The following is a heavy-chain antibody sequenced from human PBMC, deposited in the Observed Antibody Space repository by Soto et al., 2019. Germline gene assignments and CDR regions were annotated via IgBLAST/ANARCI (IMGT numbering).Heavy chain of an antibody. J-gene: IGHJ6*02. CDR1: GFTFSNYA. D-gene: IGHD2-8*02. CDR2: ISYDGSNK. CDR3: ARDGVPGDSYGMDV. V-gene: IGHV3-30-3*01. Sequence: GGSLRLSCAASGFTFSNYAMHWVRQAPGKGLEWVAVISYDGSNKYHADSVKGRFTISRENSKNTLYLQMNSLRDEDTAVFYCARDGVPGDSYGMDVWGQGTTVTVSS.